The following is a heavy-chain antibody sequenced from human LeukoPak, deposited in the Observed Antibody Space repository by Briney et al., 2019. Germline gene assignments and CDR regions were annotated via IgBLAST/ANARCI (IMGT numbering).Heavy chain of an antibody. CDR1: GFTFSSYA. CDR3: AKRSVTGTYYLDY. D-gene: IGHD6-19*01. Sequence: GGALRLSCAASGFTFSSYAMSWGRQAPGKGVEWVSSISAGGCGTYYADSVKGRFTISRENSNDTLYLQMNSLRAEDTAVYYCAKRSVTGTYYLDYWGQGTLVPVSS. CDR2: ISAGGCGT. V-gene: IGHV3-23*01. J-gene: IGHJ4*02.